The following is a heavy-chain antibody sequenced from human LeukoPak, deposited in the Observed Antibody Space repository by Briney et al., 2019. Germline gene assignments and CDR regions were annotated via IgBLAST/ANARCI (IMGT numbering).Heavy chain of an antibody. CDR3: ARGLGYYDSSGYYNFDY. J-gene: IGHJ4*02. D-gene: IGHD3-22*01. CDR1: GGSISSSSYY. V-gene: IGHV4-39*07. CDR2: IYYSGST. Sequence: SETLSLTCTVSGGSISSSSYYWGWIRQPPGKGLEWIGSIYYSGSTYYNPSLKSRVTISVDTSKNQFSLKLSSVTAADTAVYYCARGLGYYDSSGYYNFDYWGQGTLVTVSS.